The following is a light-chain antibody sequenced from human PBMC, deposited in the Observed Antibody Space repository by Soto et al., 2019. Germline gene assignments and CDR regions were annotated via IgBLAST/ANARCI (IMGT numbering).Light chain of an antibody. J-gene: IGKJ2*01. Sequence: DIHLTQSPSFLSASVGDRVTITCRSSQGIGSYLAWYQQKPGKAPNLLIYVASTLHNGVTSRFSGSGSWTLFTLTVSSLQPEDFATYYCQQVIRYPYSFGQGTKVEIK. CDR1: QGIGSY. V-gene: IGKV1-9*01. CDR3: QQVIRYPYS. CDR2: VAS.